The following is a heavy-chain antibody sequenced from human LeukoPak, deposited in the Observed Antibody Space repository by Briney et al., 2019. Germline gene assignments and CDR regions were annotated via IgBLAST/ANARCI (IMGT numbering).Heavy chain of an antibody. Sequence: GGSLRLSCAASGFTFSSYWMNWVRQAPGKGLEWVANIKEDGSAEYYVDSVKGRFTISRDNAKNSLYLEMNSLRAEDTAVYYCVMDMEVWGQGTTVTVSS. J-gene: IGHJ6*02. V-gene: IGHV3-7*05. CDR1: GFTFSSYW. CDR3: VMDMEV. CDR2: IKEDGSAE.